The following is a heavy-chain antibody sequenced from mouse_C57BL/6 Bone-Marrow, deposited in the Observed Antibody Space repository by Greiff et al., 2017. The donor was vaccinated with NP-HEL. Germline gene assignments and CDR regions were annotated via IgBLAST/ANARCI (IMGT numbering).Heavy chain of an antibody. CDR1: GYTFTSYW. J-gene: IGHJ3*01. D-gene: IGHD1-3*01. CDR3: VEWSWFAY. Sequence: VQLQQPGAELVKPGASVKLSCKASGYTFTSYWMRWVKQRPGQGLEWIGEIDPSDSYTNYNQKFKGKATLTVDKSSSTAYMQLSSLTSEDSAVYYCVEWSWFAYWGQGTLVTVSA. CDR2: IDPSDSYT. V-gene: IGHV1-50*01.